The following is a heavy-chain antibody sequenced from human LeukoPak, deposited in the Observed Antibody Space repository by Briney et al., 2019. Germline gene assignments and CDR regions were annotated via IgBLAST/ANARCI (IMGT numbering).Heavy chain of an antibody. V-gene: IGHV3-23*01. J-gene: IGHJ4*02. D-gene: IGHD3-9*01. CDR1: GFTFSGYA. Sequence: PGGSLRLSCAASGFTFSGYAMSWVRQAPGKGLEWVSAISGSGGSTYYADSVKGRFTISRDNSKNTLYLQMNSLRAEDTAVYYCAKGYYDILTYFDYWGQGTLVTVSS. CDR2: ISGSGGST. CDR3: AKGYYDILTYFDY.